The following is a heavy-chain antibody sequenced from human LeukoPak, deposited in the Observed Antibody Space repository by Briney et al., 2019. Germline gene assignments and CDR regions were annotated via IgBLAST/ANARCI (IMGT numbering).Heavy chain of an antibody. Sequence: ASVKVSCKASGYTFTSYDINWVRQATGQGLEWMGWMNPNSGNTGYAQKFQGRVTMTRNTSISTAYMELSSLRSEDTAVYYCARDRKSITIFGVVISSWFDPWGQETLVTVSS. V-gene: IGHV1-8*01. D-gene: IGHD3-3*01. CDR1: GYTFTSYD. CDR2: MNPNSGNT. J-gene: IGHJ5*02. CDR3: ARDRKSITIFGVVISSWFDP.